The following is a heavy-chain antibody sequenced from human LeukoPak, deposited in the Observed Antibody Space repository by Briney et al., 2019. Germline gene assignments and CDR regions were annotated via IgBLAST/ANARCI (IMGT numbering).Heavy chain of an antibody. J-gene: IGHJ6*02. V-gene: IGHV4-61*05. D-gene: IGHD4-17*01. CDR2: IYYSGST. CDR3: ARHRYGDYYYYYGMDV. Sequence: PSETLSLTCTVSGGSISSSSYYWGWIRQPPGKGLEWIGYIYYSGSTNYNPSLKSRVTISVDTSKNQFSLKLSSVTAADTAVYYCARHRYGDYYYYYGMDVWGQGTTVTVSS. CDR1: GGSISSSSYY.